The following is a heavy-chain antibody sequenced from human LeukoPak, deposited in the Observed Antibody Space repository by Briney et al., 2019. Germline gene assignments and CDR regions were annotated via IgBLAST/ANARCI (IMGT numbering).Heavy chain of an antibody. CDR1: GGSIISYY. CDR2: IYDSGST. D-gene: IGHD5-24*01. V-gene: IGHV4-59*01. J-gene: IGHJ4*02. CDR3: ARGMESGQEMATPFDY. Sequence: PSETLSLTCTVSGGSIISYYWRWIRQPPGKGLEWIGYIYDSGSTNYNPSLKSRVTISVDTSKNQFSLKLNSMTAADTAVYYCARGMESGQEMATPFDYWGQGTLVTVSS.